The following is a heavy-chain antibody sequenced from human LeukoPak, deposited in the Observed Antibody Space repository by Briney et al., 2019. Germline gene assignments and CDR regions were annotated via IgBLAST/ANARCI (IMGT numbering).Heavy chain of an antibody. Sequence: GGSLRLSCAASGFTFSSYAMSWVRQAPGKGLEWVSAISGSGGSTYYADSVKGQFTIARDNSKNTLHLQMNSLRDEDTAVYYCAKEAVAGDYFDYWGQGTLVTVSS. CDR2: ISGSGGST. J-gene: IGHJ4*02. CDR1: GFTFSSYA. V-gene: IGHV3-23*01. D-gene: IGHD6-19*01. CDR3: AKEAVAGDYFDY.